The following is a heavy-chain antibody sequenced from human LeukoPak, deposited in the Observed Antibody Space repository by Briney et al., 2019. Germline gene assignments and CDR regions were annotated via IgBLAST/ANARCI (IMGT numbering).Heavy chain of an antibody. V-gene: IGHV4-4*07. D-gene: IGHD2-15*01. CDR1: NGSIGTLY. J-gene: IGHJ4*02. Sequence: SETLSLTCTVSNGSIGTLYWNWIRQPAGKGLEWIGRIYTSGSTNYNPSLKSRVTISVDTSKNQFSLKLSSVTAADTAVYYCAREDKKGLVDYWGQGTLVTVSS. CDR2: IYTSGST. CDR3: AREDKKGLVDY.